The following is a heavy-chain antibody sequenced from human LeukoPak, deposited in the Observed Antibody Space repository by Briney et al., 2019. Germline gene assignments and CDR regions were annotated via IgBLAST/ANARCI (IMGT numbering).Heavy chain of an antibody. J-gene: IGHJ5*02. CDR1: GGSISSYY. CDR2: IYYSGST. D-gene: IGHD3-16*02. Sequence: PSETLSLTCTVSGGSISSYYWSWIRQPPGKGLEWVGYIYYSGSTNYNPSLKRRVTISVDTSKNQFSLKLSSVTAADTAVYYCARVSGDYVWGSYRLNWFDPWGQGTLVTVSS. V-gene: IGHV4-59*01. CDR3: ARVSGDYVWGSYRLNWFDP.